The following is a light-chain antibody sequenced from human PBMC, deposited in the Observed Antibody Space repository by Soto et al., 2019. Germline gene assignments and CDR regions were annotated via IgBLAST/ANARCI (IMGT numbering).Light chain of an antibody. V-gene: IGKV3-20*01. Sequence: ENVLTHAPGTLSLSPGERATLSCRASQSVSGNYITWYQQKPGQPPRLLIYGASSRATGIPDRFSGSGSGTDFTLTISRLEPEDFVVYYCQQYGSLPFTFGGGTKVDIK. CDR2: GAS. J-gene: IGKJ4*01. CDR1: QSVSGNY. CDR3: QQYGSLPFT.